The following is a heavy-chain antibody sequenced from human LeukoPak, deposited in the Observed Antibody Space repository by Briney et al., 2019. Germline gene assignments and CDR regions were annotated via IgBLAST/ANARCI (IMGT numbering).Heavy chain of an antibody. D-gene: IGHD6-6*01. J-gene: IGHJ6*03. CDR1: GYTFTSYG. V-gene: IGHV1-18*01. CDR3: AREWPRGIAARPKYYYYYMDV. CDR2: TSAYNGNT. Sequence: ASVKVSCKASGYTFTSYGISWVRQAPGQGLEWMGWTSAYNGNTNYAQKLQGRVTITADKSTSTAYMELSSLRSEDTAVYYCAREWPRGIAARPKYYYYYMDVWGKGTTVTVSS.